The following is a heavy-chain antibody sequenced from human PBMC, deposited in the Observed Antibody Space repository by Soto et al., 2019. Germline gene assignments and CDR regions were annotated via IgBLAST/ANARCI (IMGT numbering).Heavy chain of an antibody. J-gene: IGHJ3*02. V-gene: IGHV4-30-4*01. CDR1: GVSVSSGYYY. D-gene: IGHD3-9*01. CDR3: ARAHYDILTGYPTHAFDI. Sequence: PSETLSLTCTVSGVSVSSGYYYWSWIRQPPGKGLEWIGYIYYTGRTYYNPSLKSRVIISVDTSKNQFSLKLSSVTAAEKAVYYCARAHYDILTGYPTHAFDISGQRTMVTV. CDR2: IYYTGRT.